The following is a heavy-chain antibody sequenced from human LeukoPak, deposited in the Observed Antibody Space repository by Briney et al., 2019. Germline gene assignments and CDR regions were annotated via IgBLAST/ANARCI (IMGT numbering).Heavy chain of an antibody. CDR2: IGGSVGST. CDR3: ARDLVRYFDY. Sequence: GGSLRLSCVASGFTFSKYWTHWVRHPPGKGRGWVSAIGGSVGSTSPAASVKGRFPTSRENSKNSLYLQMNSLRDEDPAVYSCARDLVRYFDYWGQGALVSVSS. CDR1: GFTFSKYW. V-gene: IGHV3-23*01. J-gene: IGHJ4*02. D-gene: IGHD4/OR15-4a*01.